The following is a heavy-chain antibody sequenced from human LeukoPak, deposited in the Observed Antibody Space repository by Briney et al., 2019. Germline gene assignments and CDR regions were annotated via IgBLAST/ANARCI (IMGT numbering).Heavy chain of an antibody. CDR2: ISGSGGST. J-gene: IGHJ4*02. Sequence: GGSLRLSCAASGFTFSSYAMSWVRQAPGKGLEWVSAISGSGGSTYYADSVKGRFTISRDNSKNTLYLQMNSLRAEDTAVYCCAKVEWSSHECYFDYWGQGTLVTVSS. CDR1: GFTFSSYA. V-gene: IGHV3-23*01. D-gene: IGHD6-13*01. CDR3: AKVEWSSHECYFDY.